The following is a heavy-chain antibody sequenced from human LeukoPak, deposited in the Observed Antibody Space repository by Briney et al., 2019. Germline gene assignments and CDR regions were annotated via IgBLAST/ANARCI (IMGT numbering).Heavy chain of an antibody. CDR1: KFTFSSYG. V-gene: IGHV3-30*02. J-gene: IGHJ4*02. D-gene: IGHD3-22*01. Sequence: GGSLRLSCAASKFTFSSYGMHWVRQAPAKGLGGVAFIRFDGSNQYYADSVKGRFTISRDNSKNTLYLQMNSLRAEDTAVYYCARVELNYDSSGYLSYWGQGTLVTVSS. CDR3: ARVELNYDSSGYLSY. CDR2: IRFDGSNQ.